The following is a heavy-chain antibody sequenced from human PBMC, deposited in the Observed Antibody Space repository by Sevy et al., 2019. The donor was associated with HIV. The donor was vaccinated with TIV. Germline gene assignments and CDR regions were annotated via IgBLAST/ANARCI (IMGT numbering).Heavy chain of an antibody. D-gene: IGHD3-10*01. CDR3: ARAQGVLLWFGEFPL. Sequence: GESLKISCAASGFTFSSYAMHWVRQAPGKGLEWVAVISYDGSEKYHADSVKGRFTISRDNSKNTLYLQMNSLRTEDTAVYYCARAQGVLLWFGEFPLWGQGTLVTVSS. J-gene: IGHJ4*02. CDR2: ISYDGSEK. CDR1: GFTFSSYA. V-gene: IGHV3-30*04.